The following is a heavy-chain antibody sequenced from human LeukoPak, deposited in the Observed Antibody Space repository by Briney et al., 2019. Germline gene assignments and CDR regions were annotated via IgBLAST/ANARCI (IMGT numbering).Heavy chain of an antibody. CDR2: ISGSGGTT. Sequence: GGSLRLSYAASGFTFSSYAMSWVRQAPGKGLEYVSGISGSGGTTYYADSVKGRFTISRDNSKNTLYLQMNSLRAEDTALYYCAKDRSGYDYYGQYYFDYWGQGNLVTVSS. J-gene: IGHJ4*02. V-gene: IGHV3-23*01. D-gene: IGHD5-12*01. CDR3: AKDRSGYDYYGQYYFDY. CDR1: GFTFSSYA.